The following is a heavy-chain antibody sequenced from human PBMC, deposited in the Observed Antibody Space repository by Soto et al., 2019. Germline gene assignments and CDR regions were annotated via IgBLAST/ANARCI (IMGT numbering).Heavy chain of an antibody. V-gene: IGHV4-4*02. CDR2: SHQGGNT. J-gene: IGHJ4*02. Sequence: QVQLQESGPGLVKPSGTLSLTCAVSGVSISSHDWWTWVRQPPGKGLEWIGESHQGGNTNYNSSLESRVTRSVDKSKNQFSLKLRSVTVAATAVDYCATRDNSRVYWGQGTLVTVSS. CDR3: ATRDNSRVY. D-gene: IGHD6-13*01. CDR1: GVSISSHDW.